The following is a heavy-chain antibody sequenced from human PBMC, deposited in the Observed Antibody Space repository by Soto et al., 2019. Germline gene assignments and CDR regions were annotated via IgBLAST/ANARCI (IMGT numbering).Heavy chain of an antibody. J-gene: IGHJ6*02. CDR2: IYYSGST. Sequence: SETLSLTYAVYDGSLSGHCWSFSGLHWSWMRQPPGKGLEWIGYIYYSGSTNYNPSLKSRVTISVDTSKNQFSLKLSSVTAADTAVYYCARDRDDFWSGHIYYGMDVWGQGTTVTVSS. V-gene: IGHV4-61*08. CDR3: ARDRDDFWSGHIYYGMDV. D-gene: IGHD3-3*01. CDR1: DGSLSGHCWSFSGLH.